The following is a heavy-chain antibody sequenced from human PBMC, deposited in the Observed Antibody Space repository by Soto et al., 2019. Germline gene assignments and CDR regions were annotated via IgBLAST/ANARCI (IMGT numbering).Heavy chain of an antibody. D-gene: IGHD3-10*01. CDR3: ARGSSYYGSFMDV. CDR1: GGCFYGSY. V-gene: IGHV4-34*01. CDR2: INHSGST. Sequence: HSDSLSLTCAVCGGCFYGSYWSWIRQPPGKGLEWIGEINHSGSTNYNPSLKSRVTISVDTSKNQFSLKLSSVTAADTAVYYCARGSSYYGSFMDVWGQGTTVTVSS. J-gene: IGHJ6*02.